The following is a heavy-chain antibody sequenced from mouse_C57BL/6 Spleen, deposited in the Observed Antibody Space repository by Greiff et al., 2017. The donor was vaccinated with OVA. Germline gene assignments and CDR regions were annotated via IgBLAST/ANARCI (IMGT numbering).Heavy chain of an antibody. Sequence: QVQLQQPGAELVKPGASVKLSCKASGYTFTSYWMHWVKQRPGQGLEWIGMIHPNSGSTNYNEKFKSKATLTVDKSSSTAYMQLSSLTSEDSAVYYCARDYGSSYWFAYWGQGTLVTVSA. J-gene: IGHJ3*01. CDR1: GYTFTSYW. V-gene: IGHV1-64*01. CDR3: ARDYGSSYWFAY. CDR2: IHPNSGST. D-gene: IGHD1-1*01.